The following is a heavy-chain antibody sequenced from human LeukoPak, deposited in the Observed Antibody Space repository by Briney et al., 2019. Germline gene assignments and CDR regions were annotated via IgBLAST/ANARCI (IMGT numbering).Heavy chain of an antibody. CDR3: ARSYNWNDFDY. CDR1: GGSISSSKYF. D-gene: IGHD1-1*01. V-gene: IGHV4-39*06. CDR2: IYYSGST. J-gene: IGHJ4*02. Sequence: SETLSLTCDVSGGSISSSKYFWGWIRQPPGKGLEWIGSIYYSGSTYYNPSLESRVTISVDTSKSQFALKLSSVTAADTAVYYCARSYNWNDFDYWGQGTLVTVSS.